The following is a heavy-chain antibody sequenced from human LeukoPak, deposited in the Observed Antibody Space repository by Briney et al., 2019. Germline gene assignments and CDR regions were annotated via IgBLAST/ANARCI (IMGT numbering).Heavy chain of an antibody. CDR1: GYTFTGYY. D-gene: IGHD5-12*01. Sequence: ASVKVSCKASGYTFTGYYMHWVRQAPGQGLEWMGWINPNSGGTNYAQKFQGRVTMTRNTPINTAYMELSSLRSEDTAVYYCARSPSGYPTDYWGQGTLVTVSS. CDR3: ARSPSGYPTDY. J-gene: IGHJ4*02. CDR2: INPNSGGT. V-gene: IGHV1-2*02.